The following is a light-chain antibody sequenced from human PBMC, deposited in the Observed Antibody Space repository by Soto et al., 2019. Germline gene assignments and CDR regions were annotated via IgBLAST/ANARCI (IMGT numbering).Light chain of an antibody. Sequence: ETVMTQSPATLSLSPGERATLSCRASQSVSSYLAWYQQKPGQAPRLLIYGASSRATGIPDRFSGSGSGTDFTLTISSLEPEDFAVYYCQQYGSSGTFGQGTKVDI. CDR3: QQYGSSGT. V-gene: IGKV3-20*01. CDR1: QSVSSY. CDR2: GAS. J-gene: IGKJ1*01.